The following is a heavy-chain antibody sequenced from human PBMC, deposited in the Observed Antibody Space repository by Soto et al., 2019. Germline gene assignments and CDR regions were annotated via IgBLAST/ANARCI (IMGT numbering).Heavy chain of an antibody. D-gene: IGHD1-26*01. Sequence: GESLKISCKGSGYSFTTYWIGWVRQMPGKGLEWMGIIYPDDSDTRYSPSFQGLVTISADRSISTAYLQWSSLRASDTAMYYCARFSGSLHYYYYYAIDVWGQGTTVTVSS. CDR3: ARFSGSLHYYYYYAIDV. CDR2: IYPDDSDT. J-gene: IGHJ6*02. CDR1: GYSFTTYW. V-gene: IGHV5-51*01.